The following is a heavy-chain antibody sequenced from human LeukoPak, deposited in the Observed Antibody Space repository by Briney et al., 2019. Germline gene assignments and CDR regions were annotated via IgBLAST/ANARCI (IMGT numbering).Heavy chain of an antibody. V-gene: IGHV4-4*07. CDR3: ARDGFDGSYYYYYMDV. CDR1: GGSISSYY. D-gene: IGHD1-26*01. Sequence: SETLSLTCTVSGGSISSYYWSWIRQPAGKGLEWIGRIYTSGSTNYNPSLKSRVTMSVDTSKNRFSLKLSSVTAADTAVYYCARDGFDGSYYYYYMDVWGKGTTVTVSS. CDR2: IYTSGST. J-gene: IGHJ6*03.